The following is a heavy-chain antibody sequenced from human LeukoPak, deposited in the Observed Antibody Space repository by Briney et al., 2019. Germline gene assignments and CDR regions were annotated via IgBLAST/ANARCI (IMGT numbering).Heavy chain of an antibody. CDR2: ISSSSSTI. J-gene: IGHJ4*02. CDR1: EFTFSSYS. V-gene: IGHV3-48*01. CDR3: ARGRYDSSGYPY. D-gene: IGHD3-22*01. Sequence: GGSLRLSCAASEFTFSSYSMNWVRQAPGKGLDWVSYISSSSSTIYYADSVKGRFTISRDNAKNSLYLQMNSLRAEDTAVYYCARGRYDSSGYPYWGQGTLVTVSS.